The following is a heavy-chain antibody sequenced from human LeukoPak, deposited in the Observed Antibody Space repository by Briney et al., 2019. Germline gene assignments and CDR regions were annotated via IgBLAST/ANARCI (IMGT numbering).Heavy chain of an antibody. CDR2: INSDGSST. Sequence: PGGSLRLSCAASGFTFSSYWMHWIRQAPGQGLVWVSRINSDGSSTNYADSVKGRFTISRDNAKNTLHLQMNSLRAEDTAAYYCARDLDGSGNYHWFDPWGQGTLVTVSS. CDR1: GFTFSSYW. D-gene: IGHD3-10*01. V-gene: IGHV3-74*01. J-gene: IGHJ5*02. CDR3: ARDLDGSGNYHWFDP.